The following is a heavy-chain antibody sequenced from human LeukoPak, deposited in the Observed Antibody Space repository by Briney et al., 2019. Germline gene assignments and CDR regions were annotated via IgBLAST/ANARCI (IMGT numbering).Heavy chain of an antibody. CDR2: IYTSGNT. D-gene: IGHD1-1*01. V-gene: IGHV4-4*07. J-gene: IGHJ4*02. CDR3: ARPTGTNRFDY. Sequence: PSETLSLTCTVSGGSISVHYWDWIRQPAGKGLEWIGRIYTSGNTKYNPSLKSRVTISVDKSKNQFSLKLTSVTAADTAVYYCARPTGTNRFDYWGQGTLVTVSP. CDR1: GGSISVHY.